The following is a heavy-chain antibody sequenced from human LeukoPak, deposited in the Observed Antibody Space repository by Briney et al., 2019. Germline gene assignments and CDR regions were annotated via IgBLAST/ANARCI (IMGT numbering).Heavy chain of an antibody. Sequence: GASVKVSCKASGGTFSSYAISWVRQAPGQGLEWMGRIIPIFGIANYAQKFQGRVTITADKSASTAYMELSSLRSEDTAVYYCASASGSFDYWGQGTLVTVSS. CDR1: GGTFSSYA. CDR2: IIPIFGIA. V-gene: IGHV1-69*04. CDR3: ASASGSFDY. D-gene: IGHD1-26*01. J-gene: IGHJ4*02.